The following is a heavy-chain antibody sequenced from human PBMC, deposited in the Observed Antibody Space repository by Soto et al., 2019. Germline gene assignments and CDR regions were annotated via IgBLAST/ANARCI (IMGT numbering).Heavy chain of an antibody. D-gene: IGHD2-2*01. CDR1: GFTFSSYG. Sequence: QVQLVESGGGVVQPGRSLRLSCAASGFTFSSYGMHWVRPAPGKGLEGVAVIWYDGSNKYYADSVKGRFTISRDNSKNTLYLQMNSLRAEDTAVYYCARDKVVPAAMRSLDYWGQGTLVTVSS. CDR2: IWYDGSNK. J-gene: IGHJ4*02. CDR3: ARDKVVPAAMRSLDY. V-gene: IGHV3-33*01.